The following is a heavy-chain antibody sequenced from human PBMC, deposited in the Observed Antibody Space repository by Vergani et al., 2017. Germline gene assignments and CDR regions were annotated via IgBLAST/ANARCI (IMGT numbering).Heavy chain of an antibody. Sequence: QVQLVQSGAEVKKPGSSVKVSCKASGGTFSSYTISWVRQAPGQGLEWMGRIIPILGIANYAQKFQGRVTITADKSTSTAYMELSSLRSEDTAVYYCAREYSSTSGRAFDFWGQGTKVTVSP. CDR2: IIPILGIA. CDR3: AREYSSTSGRAFDF. J-gene: IGHJ3*01. D-gene: IGHD2-2*01. V-gene: IGHV1-69*08. CDR1: GGTFSSYT.